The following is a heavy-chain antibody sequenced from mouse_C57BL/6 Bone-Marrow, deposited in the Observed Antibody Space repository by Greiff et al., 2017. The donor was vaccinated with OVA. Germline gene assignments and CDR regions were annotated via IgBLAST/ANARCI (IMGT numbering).Heavy chain of an antibody. V-gene: IGHV5-15*01. CDR1: GFTFSDYG. CDR2: ISNLAYSI. J-gene: IGHJ2*01. D-gene: IGHD1-1*02. CDR3: ARRGNYAPFDY. Sequence: EVKLMESGGGLVQPGGSLKLSCAASGFTFSDYGMAWVRQAPRQGPEWVAFISNLAYSIYYAATVTGRFTISRENAKNTLYLEMSSLRSEDTAMYYCARRGNYAPFDYWGQGTTLTVSS.